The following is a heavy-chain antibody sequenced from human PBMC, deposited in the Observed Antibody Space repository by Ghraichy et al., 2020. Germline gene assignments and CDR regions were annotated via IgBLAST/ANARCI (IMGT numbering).Heavy chain of an antibody. J-gene: IGHJ5*02. CDR3: AKHKADSSSWFDP. CDR2: ISAYNGNT. Sequence: VKVSCKAYGYTFTSYGISWVRQASGQGLEWMGWISAYNGNTNYAQKLQGRVTMTTDTSTSTAYMELRSLRSDDTAVYYCAKHKADSSSWFDPWGQGTLVTVSS. D-gene: IGHD5-18*01. V-gene: IGHV1-18*01. CDR1: GYTFTSYG.